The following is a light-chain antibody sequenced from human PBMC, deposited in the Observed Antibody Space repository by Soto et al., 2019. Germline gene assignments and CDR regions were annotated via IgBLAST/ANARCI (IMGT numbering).Light chain of an antibody. CDR1: QSVRSSN. J-gene: IGKJ2*01. Sequence: EIVLTQSSGTLSLSPGERATLSCRASQSVRSSNLAWYQQKPGQAPRLLIYGASSRATGIPDRFSGSGSGTGFTLTISRLEPEDFAVYYCQQYGSSPPYTFGQGTKLEIK. CDR2: GAS. CDR3: QQYGSSPPYT. V-gene: IGKV3-20*01.